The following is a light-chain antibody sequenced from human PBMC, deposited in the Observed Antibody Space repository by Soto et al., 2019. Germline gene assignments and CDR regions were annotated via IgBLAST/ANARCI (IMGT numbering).Light chain of an antibody. V-gene: IGKV3-15*01. CDR2: GAS. J-gene: IGKJ1*01. CDR1: QSVSIN. Sequence: EIVMTQSPVTLSVSPGERATLSCRASQSVSINLAWYQQKPGQAPRLLIYGASTRAPGIPARFSGSGSGTEFTLTISSLQSEDFAVYYCQHYNNWPPWTFGQGTKVEIK. CDR3: QHYNNWPPWT.